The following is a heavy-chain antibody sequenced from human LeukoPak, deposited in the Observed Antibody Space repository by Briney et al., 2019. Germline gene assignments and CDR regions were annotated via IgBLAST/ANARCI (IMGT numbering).Heavy chain of an antibody. Sequence: GASVKVSCKASGYTFTSYGISWVRQAPGQGLEWMGWISAYNGNTNYAQKLQGRVTMTTDTSTSTAYMELRSLRSDDTAVYYCARAGAEYYDFWSGYFDPWGQGTLVTVSS. CDR2: ISAYNGNT. D-gene: IGHD3-3*01. V-gene: IGHV1-18*01. CDR1: GYTFTSYG. CDR3: ARAGAEYYDFWSGYFDP. J-gene: IGHJ5*02.